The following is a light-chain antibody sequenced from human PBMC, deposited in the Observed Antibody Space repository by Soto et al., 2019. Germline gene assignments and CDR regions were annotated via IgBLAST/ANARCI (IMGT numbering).Light chain of an antibody. V-gene: IGLV2-14*03. Sequence: QSVLTQPASVSGSPGQSITISCTGTSSDVGGYNYVSWYQQHPGKAPKLMIFDVSDRPSGVSSRFSGSKSGNTASLTISGLQAEDEAAYYCSSYTGSSTYVFGTGTKVTVL. CDR3: SSYTGSSTYV. CDR2: DVS. CDR1: SSDVGGYNY. J-gene: IGLJ1*01.